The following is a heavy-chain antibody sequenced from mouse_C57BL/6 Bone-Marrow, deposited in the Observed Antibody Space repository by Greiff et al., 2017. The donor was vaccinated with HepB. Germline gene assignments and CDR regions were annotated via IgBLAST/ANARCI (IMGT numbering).Heavy chain of an antibody. V-gene: IGHV7-1*01. D-gene: IGHD1-1*01. CDR2: SRNKANDYTT. J-gene: IGHJ1*03. CDR3: ARENNYDGSSYGWYFDV. Sequence: EVNLVESGGGLVQSGRSLRLSCATSGFTFSDFYMEWVRQAPGKGLEWIAASRNKANDYTTEYSASVKGRFIVSRDTSQSILYLQMNALRASDTAIYYCARENNYDGSSYGWYFDVWGTGTTVTVSS. CDR1: GFTFSDFY.